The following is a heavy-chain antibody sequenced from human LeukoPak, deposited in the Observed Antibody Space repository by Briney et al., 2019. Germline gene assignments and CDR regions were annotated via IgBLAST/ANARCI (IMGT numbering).Heavy chain of an antibody. CDR1: GFTFSGSA. D-gene: IGHD5-24*01. Sequence: GRSLRLSCAASGFTFSGSAMHWVRQASGKGLEWVGRIRSKANSYATAYAASVKGRFTISRDDSKNTAYLQMNSLRAEDTAVYYCADLTDQMGIDYWGQGTLVTVSS. CDR3: ADLTDQMGIDY. CDR2: IRSKANSYAT. J-gene: IGHJ4*02. V-gene: IGHV3-73*01.